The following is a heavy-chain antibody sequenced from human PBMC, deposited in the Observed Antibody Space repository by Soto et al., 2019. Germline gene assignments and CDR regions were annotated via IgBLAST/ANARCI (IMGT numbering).Heavy chain of an antibody. Sequence: QVQLQESGPGLVKPSQTLSLTCTVSGGSISSGDYYWSWIRQPPGKGLEWIGYIYYSCSTYYNPSLKSRVTISVDTSKNQLALKLSSVTAADTAVYYCASRAAVVPAIHLDYWGQGTLVTVSS. CDR1: GGSISSGDYY. V-gene: IGHV4-30-4*01. J-gene: IGHJ4*02. D-gene: IGHD2-21*02. CDR2: IYYSCST. CDR3: ASRAAVVPAIHLDY.